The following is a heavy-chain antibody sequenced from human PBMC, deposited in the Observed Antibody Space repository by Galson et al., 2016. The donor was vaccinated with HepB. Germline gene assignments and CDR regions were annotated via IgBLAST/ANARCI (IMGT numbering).Heavy chain of an antibody. CDR3: AAGSGLGGASFFDS. CDR1: GFTFSAYY. V-gene: IGHV3-11*01. J-gene: IGHJ4*02. D-gene: IGHD3-3*01. CDR2: ISDSGSVI. Sequence: SLRLSCAASGFTFSAYYMTWIRQAPGKGLEWISYISDSGSVIDYARSVRGRFTISRDNAKNSLYLQMNSLRAEDTAVYFCAAGSGLGGASFFDSWGQGTMVTVSS.